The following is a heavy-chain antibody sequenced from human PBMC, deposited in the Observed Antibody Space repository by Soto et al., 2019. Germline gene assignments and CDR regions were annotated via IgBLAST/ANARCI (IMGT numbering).Heavy chain of an antibody. D-gene: IGHD3-3*01. CDR2: IYYSGST. CDR1: GGSISSGGYY. J-gene: IGHJ4*02. V-gene: IGHV4-31*03. CDR3: ARVVTIFSKPSAYYFDY. Sequence: SETLSLTCTVSGGSISSGGYYWSWIRQHPGKGLEWIGYIYYSGSTYYNPSLKSRVTISVDTSKNQFSLKLSSVTAADTAVYYCARVVTIFSKPSAYYFDYWGQGTLVTVSS.